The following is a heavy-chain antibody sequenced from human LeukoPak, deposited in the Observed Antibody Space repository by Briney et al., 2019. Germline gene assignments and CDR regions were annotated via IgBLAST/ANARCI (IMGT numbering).Heavy chain of an antibody. V-gene: IGHV3-23*01. CDR1: GFTFSSYA. CDR2: ISGSVGST. CDR3: AKVLGRGSGWYPYYFDY. J-gene: IGHJ4*02. Sequence: PGGSLRLSCAASGFTFSSYAMSWVRQAPGKGLEWVSAISGSVGSTYYASSVKGRLTISRDNSKNTLYLQMNSLRAEDTAVYYCAKVLGRGSGWYPYYFDYWGQGTLVTVSS. D-gene: IGHD6-19*01.